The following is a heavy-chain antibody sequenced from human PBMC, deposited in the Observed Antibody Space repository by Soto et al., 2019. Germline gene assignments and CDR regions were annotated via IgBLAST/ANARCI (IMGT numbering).Heavy chain of an antibody. V-gene: IGHV4-30-4*08. CDR3: ARGLSRYYDSSGSRRNWFDP. CDR2: IYYSGST. CDR1: GGSISSGDYY. D-gene: IGHD3-22*01. J-gene: IGHJ5*02. Sequence: SETLSLTCTVSGGSISSGDYYWSWIRQHPGKGLEWIGYIYYSGSTYYNPSLKSRVTISVDRSKNQFSLKLSSVTAADTAVYYCARGLSRYYDSSGSRRNWFDPWGQGTLVTVSS.